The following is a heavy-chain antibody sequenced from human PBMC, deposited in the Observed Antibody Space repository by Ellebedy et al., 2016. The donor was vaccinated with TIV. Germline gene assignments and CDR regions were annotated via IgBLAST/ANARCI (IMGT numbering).Heavy chain of an antibody. CDR2: IVSSGRET. J-gene: IGHJ4*02. CDR3: TRDGSEWSRDY. V-gene: IGHV3-21*06. D-gene: IGHD3-3*01. Sequence: GGSLRLSXAASGFTFSSYSMTWIRQAPGKGLEWVATIVSSGRETYYADPLKGRFTISRDNAMNLVYLQMNSLSVEDTAVYYCTRDGSEWSRDYWGQGTLVTVSS. CDR1: GFTFSSYS.